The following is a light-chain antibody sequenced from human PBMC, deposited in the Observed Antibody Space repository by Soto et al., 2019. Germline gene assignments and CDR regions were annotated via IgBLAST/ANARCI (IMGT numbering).Light chain of an antibody. CDR2: DVS. V-gene: IGKV1-5*01. Sequence: DVQITHSLSPLSQSLGDKLTSTARPIKGIINLLAWYQQKPGKAPKFLIYDVSTLESGVPSRFSGSGSGTEFTLTISSLQPEDFATYYCQQYDSYPLTFGGGTRVEIK. J-gene: IGKJ4*01. CDR1: KGIINL. CDR3: QQYDSYPLT.